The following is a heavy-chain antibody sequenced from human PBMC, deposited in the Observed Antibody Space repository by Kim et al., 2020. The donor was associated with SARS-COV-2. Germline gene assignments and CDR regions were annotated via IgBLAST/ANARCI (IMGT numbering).Heavy chain of an antibody. J-gene: IGHJ6*02. CDR1: GYTFTSYD. CDR2: MNPNSGNT. Sequence: ASVKVSCKASGYTFTSYDINWVRQATGQGLEWMGWMNPNSGNTGYAQKFQGRVTMTRNTSIGTAYMELSILRSEDTAVYCCARGRRYFDWLSPYYYYYTMDVWGQGTTVTVSS. V-gene: IGHV1-8*01. D-gene: IGHD3-9*01. CDR3: ARGRRYFDWLSPYYYYYTMDV.